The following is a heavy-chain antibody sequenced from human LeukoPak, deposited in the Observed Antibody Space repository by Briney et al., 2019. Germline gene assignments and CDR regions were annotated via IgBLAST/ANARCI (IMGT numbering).Heavy chain of an antibody. Sequence: GGSLRLSCAASGFTFSSYAMSWVRQAPGKGLEWVSAISGSGGSTYYADSVKGRFTISRDNSKNTLYLRMNSLRAEDTAVYYCAKTRRTTMVRGAKGWFDPWGQGTLVTVSS. CDR2: ISGSGGST. V-gene: IGHV3-23*01. CDR1: GFTFSSYA. D-gene: IGHD3-10*01. CDR3: AKTRRTTMVRGAKGWFDP. J-gene: IGHJ5*02.